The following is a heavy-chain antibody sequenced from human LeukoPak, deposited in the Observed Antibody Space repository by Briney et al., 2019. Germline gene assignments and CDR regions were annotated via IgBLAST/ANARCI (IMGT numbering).Heavy chain of an antibody. V-gene: IGHV4-39*01. CDR2: IYDSGGT. CDR1: GGSISSSSCY. J-gene: IGHJ4*02. D-gene: IGHD5-18*01. CDR3: ARGDTGMDH. Sequence: SETLSLTCTVSGGSISSSSCYWGGRRQPPGRGVGGVGSIYDSGGTYYNPSLKSRVTISVDTSKNQFSLTLSSVTAADTAVYYCARGDTGMDHWGQGTLVTVSS.